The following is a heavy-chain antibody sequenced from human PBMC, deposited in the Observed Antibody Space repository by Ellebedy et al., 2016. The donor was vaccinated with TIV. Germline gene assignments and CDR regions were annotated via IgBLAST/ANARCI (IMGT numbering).Heavy chain of an antibody. D-gene: IGHD3-22*01. V-gene: IGHV3-21*01. CDR1: GFTFSSYS. CDR3: ARDLEHYYDSSGYYEGDY. J-gene: IGHJ4*02. Sequence: GESLKISCAASGFTFSSYSMNWVRQAPGKGLEWVSSISSSSSYIYYADSVKGRFTISRDNAKNSLYLQMNSLRAEDTAVYYCARDLEHYYDSSGYYEGDYWGQGTLVTVSS. CDR2: ISSSSSYI.